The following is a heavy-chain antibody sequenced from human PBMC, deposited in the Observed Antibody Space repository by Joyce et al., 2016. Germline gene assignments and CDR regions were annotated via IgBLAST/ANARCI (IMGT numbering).Heavy chain of an antibody. Sequence: EVQLVESGGGLIQPRRSLRLSCAASGFIVSSNYMSWVRQAPGKGLEWVSVISSGGNTYYADSVKGRFTISRDTSKSTLYLQMNSLRVEDTAVYYCARVSSYYSYAMDVWGQGTTVTVSS. CDR1: GFIVSSNY. V-gene: IGHV3-53*01. CDR3: ARVSSYYSYAMDV. J-gene: IGHJ6*02. CDR2: ISSGGNT.